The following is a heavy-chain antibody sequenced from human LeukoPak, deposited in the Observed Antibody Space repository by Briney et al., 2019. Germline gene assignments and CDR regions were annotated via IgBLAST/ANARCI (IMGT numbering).Heavy chain of an antibody. Sequence: GGSLRLSCAASGFILSDIWMSWVRQAPGKGLEWVADIKQDGSEEYYVDSVKGRFTITRDNAKNSLFLQMNSLGAEDTAVYYCARGPYSRDYFDYWGQGTLVTVSS. CDR3: ARGPYSRDYFDY. CDR2: IKQDGSEE. D-gene: IGHD6-13*01. V-gene: IGHV3-7*03. J-gene: IGHJ4*02. CDR1: GFILSDIW.